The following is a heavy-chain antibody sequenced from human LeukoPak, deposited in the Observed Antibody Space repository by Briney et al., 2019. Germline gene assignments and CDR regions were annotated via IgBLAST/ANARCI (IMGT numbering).Heavy chain of an antibody. D-gene: IGHD6-19*01. V-gene: IGHV4-31*03. CDR1: GGSISSGGYY. CDR2: IYYSGST. CDR3: ARVGHWGMAVAGSFDY. Sequence: SETLSLTCTVSGGSISSGGYYWSWIRQHPGKGLEWIGYIYYSGSTYYNPSLKSRVTISVDTSKNQFSLKLSSVTAADTAVYYCARVGHWGMAVAGSFDYWSQGTLVTVSS. J-gene: IGHJ4*02.